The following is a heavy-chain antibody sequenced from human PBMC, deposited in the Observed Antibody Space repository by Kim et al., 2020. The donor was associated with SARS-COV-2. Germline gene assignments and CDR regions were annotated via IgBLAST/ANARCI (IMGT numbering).Heavy chain of an antibody. Sequence: GGSLRLSCAASGFTFSSYAMSWVRQAPGKGLEWVSAISGSGGSTYYADSVKGRFTISRDNSKNTLYLQMNSLRAEDTAVYYCAKRIYQTSNFPPPTQVGYGSGSYYGEADYWGQGTLVTVSS. V-gene: IGHV3-23*01. J-gene: IGHJ4*02. CDR2: ISGSGGST. D-gene: IGHD3-10*01. CDR3: AKRIYQTSNFPPPTQVGYGSGSYYGEADY. CDR1: GFTFSSYA.